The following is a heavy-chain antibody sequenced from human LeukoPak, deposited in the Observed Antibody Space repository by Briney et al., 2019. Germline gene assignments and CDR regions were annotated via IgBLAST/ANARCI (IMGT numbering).Heavy chain of an antibody. CDR1: GFTFSNYA. Sequence: GGSLRLSCAASGFTFSNYAMSWVRQAPGRGLEWVSAIGSDGNTYYADSVKGRFTISRDNSKNTLYLQMKSLRAEDTAVYNCARRAPYCGGDCYHWYFDLWGRGTLVTVSS. V-gene: IGHV3-23*01. D-gene: IGHD2-21*02. CDR2: IGSDGNT. CDR3: ARRAPYCGGDCYHWYFDL. J-gene: IGHJ2*01.